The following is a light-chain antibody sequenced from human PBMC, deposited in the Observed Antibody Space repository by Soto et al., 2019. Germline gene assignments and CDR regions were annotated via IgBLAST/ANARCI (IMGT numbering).Light chain of an antibody. CDR1: QSITSTY. Sequence: EIVLTQSPDTLSLSPGERATLSCRASQSITSTYLAWYQQKPGQAPRLLIYGTTTRATGIPDRFSGSVSGTDFTLTISRLEPEDFAVYYCQQYGSSPRITFGPGTKVDIK. CDR3: QQYGSSPRIT. CDR2: GTT. V-gene: IGKV3-20*01. J-gene: IGKJ3*01.